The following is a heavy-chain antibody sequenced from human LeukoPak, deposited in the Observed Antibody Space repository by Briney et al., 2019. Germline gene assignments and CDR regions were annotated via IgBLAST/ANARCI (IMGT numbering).Heavy chain of an antibody. Sequence: GGSLRLSCAASGSTFRSYAMSWVRQAPGKGLEWVSVLNEDGGRTLYADSVKGRFTISRDNSQNTVYLHMNSLRAEDTAVYYCAKDEGYDPSGNFLFHFNYWGQGTLVTVSS. V-gene: IGHV3-23*01. CDR2: LNEDGGRT. J-gene: IGHJ4*02. D-gene: IGHD3-22*01. CDR1: GSTFRSYA. CDR3: AKDEGYDPSGNFLFHFNY.